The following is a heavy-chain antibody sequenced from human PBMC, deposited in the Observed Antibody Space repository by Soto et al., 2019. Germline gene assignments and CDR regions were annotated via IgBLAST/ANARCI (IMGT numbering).Heavy chain of an antibody. CDR1: GFTFSSYS. V-gene: IGHV3-21*01. CDR3: ARDGPKQWLAYRSRAFDI. CDR2: ISSSSSYI. J-gene: IGHJ3*02. D-gene: IGHD6-19*01. Sequence: GGSLRLSCAASGFTFSSYSMNWVRQAPGKGLEWVSSISSSSSYIYYADSVKGRFTISRDNAKNSLYLQMNSLRAEDTAVYYCARDGPKQWLAYRSRAFDIWGQGTMVTVSS.